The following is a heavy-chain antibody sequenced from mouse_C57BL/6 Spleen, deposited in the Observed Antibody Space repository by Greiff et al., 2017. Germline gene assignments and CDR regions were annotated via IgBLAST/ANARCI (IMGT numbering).Heavy chain of an antibody. CDR3: TREGAARATFFGY. J-gene: IGHJ2*01. D-gene: IGHD3-1*01. CDR1: GFTFSSYA. V-gene: IGHV5-9-1*02. Sequence: EVQRVESGEGLVKPGGSLKLSCAASGFTFSSYAMSWVRQTPEKRLEWVAYISSGGDYSYYADTVKGRFTISRDNARNTLYLQMSSLKSEDTAMYYCTREGAARATFFGYWGQGTTLTVSS. CDR2: ISSGGDYS.